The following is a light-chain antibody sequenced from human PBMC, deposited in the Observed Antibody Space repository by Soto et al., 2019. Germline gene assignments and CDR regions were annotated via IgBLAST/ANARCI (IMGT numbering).Light chain of an antibody. V-gene: IGKV3-15*01. J-gene: IGKJ5*01. CDR3: QQRSDWPIT. CDR2: GAS. Sequence: EVVMTQSPATLSVSPGERATLSCGASQSVRSYLAWYQQKPGQAPRLLIHGASTRAPGIPARFSGSGSGTDFTLTISSLQSEDFAVYYCQQRSDWPITFGQGTRLEIK. CDR1: QSVRSY.